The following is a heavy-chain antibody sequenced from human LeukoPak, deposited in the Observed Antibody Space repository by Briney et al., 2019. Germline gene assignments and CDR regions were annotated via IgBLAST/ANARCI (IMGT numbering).Heavy chain of an antibody. Sequence: GDSLRLSCAAPGLNTSSYWMNLVRQDPRNRLEYAANIKRDGREKYYVDSVKGRFTISRDNAKNPLYLQMNSPRPEYTAVYYCARPVYSSSFDYWGQGPLVNVSS. CDR3: ARPVYSSSFDY. J-gene: IGHJ4*02. CDR1: GLNTSSYW. D-gene: IGHD6-6*01. CDR2: IKRDGREK. V-gene: IGHV3-7*01.